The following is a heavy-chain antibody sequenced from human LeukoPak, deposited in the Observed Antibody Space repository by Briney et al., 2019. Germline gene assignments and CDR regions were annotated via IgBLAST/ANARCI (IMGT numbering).Heavy chain of an antibody. CDR1: GFTSSSYS. D-gene: IGHD6-13*01. CDR3: ARDGAAAWGTWFDP. V-gene: IGHV3-48*04. Sequence: PGGSLRLSCAASGFTSSSYSMNWVRQAPGKGLEWVSYISSSSSTIYYADSVKGRFTISRDNAKNTLYLQMNSLRAEDTAVYYCARDGAAAWGTWFDPWGQGTLVTVSS. CDR2: ISSSSSTI. J-gene: IGHJ5*02.